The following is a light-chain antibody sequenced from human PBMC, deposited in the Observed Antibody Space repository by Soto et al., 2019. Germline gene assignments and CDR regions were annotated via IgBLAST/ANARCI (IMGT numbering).Light chain of an antibody. CDR3: QQYDSYPWT. CDR2: DAS. V-gene: IGKV1-5*01. CDR1: QTISIW. J-gene: IGKJ1*01. Sequence: DIQLTQSPSTLSASVGDRVTITCRANQTISIWLAWFQQRPGKAPKLLIYDASSLEGGVPSRFSGSGSGTDFTLTISSLQPGDFATYYCQQYDSYPWTFGQGTKV.